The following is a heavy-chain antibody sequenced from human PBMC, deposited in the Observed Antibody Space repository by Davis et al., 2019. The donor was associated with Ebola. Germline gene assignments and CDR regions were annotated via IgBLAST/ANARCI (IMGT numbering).Heavy chain of an antibody. CDR2: ISAYNGNT. Sequence: ASVKVSCKASGYTFTGYYIHWVRQAPGQGLEWMGWISAYNGNTNYAQKLQGRVTMTTDTSTSTAYMELRSLRSDDTAVYYCARAQFPTTSDHWGQGTLVTVSS. CDR1: GYTFTGYY. D-gene: IGHD1-1*01. V-gene: IGHV1-18*04. CDR3: ARAQFPTTSDH. J-gene: IGHJ4*02.